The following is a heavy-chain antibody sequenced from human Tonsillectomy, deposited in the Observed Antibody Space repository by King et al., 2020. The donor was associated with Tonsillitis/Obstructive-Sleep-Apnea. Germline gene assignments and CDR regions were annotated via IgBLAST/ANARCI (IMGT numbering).Heavy chain of an antibody. V-gene: IGHV4-39*01. CDR3: ARLVGGIAARISPPRYYYYYMDV. Sequence: QLQESGPGLVKPSETLSLTCTVSGGSISSSSYYWGWIRQPPGKGLEWIGSIYYSGSTYYNPSLKSRVTISVDTSKNQFSLKLSSVTAADTAVYYCARLVGGIAARISPPRYYYYYMDVWGKGTTVTVSS. D-gene: IGHD6-6*01. CDR1: GGSISSSSYY. CDR2: IYYSGST. J-gene: IGHJ6*03.